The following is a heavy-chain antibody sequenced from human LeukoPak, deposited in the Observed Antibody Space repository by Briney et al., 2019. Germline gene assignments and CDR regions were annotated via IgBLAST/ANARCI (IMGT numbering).Heavy chain of an antibody. J-gene: IGHJ4*02. Sequence: GGSLRLSCAASGFTFSSYAMSWVRQAPGKGLEWVSAISGSGGSTYYPDSVKGRFTISRDNSKNTLYLQMNSLRAEDTAVYYCARDRVEMATIWNYYFDYWGQGTLVTVSS. CDR3: ARDRVEMATIWNYYFDY. V-gene: IGHV3-23*01. CDR1: GFTFSSYA. CDR2: ISGSGGST. D-gene: IGHD5-24*01.